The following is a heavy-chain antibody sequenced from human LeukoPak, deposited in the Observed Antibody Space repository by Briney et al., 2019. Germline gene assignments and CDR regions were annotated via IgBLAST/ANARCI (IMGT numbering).Heavy chain of an antibody. CDR1: GFSFSSYW. CDR2: IKEDGTDK. CDR3: ARDRFRCSSTSCYPKYYYYYMDV. V-gene: IGHV3-7*01. J-gene: IGHJ6*03. D-gene: IGHD2-2*01. Sequence: GGSLRLSCAASGFSFSSYWMIWVRQAPGKGLEWVANIKEDGTDKYYVDSVKGRFTISRDNAKNSLYLQMNSLRAEDTALYYCARDRFRCSSTSCYPKYYYYYMDVWGKGTTVTVSS.